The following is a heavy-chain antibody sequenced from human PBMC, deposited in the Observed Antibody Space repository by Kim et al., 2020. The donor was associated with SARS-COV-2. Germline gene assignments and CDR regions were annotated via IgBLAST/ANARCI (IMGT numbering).Heavy chain of an antibody. Sequence: ASMKVSCKASGYTFTSYDINWVRQATGQGLEWMGWMNPNSGNTGYAQKFQGRVTMTRNTSISTAYMELSSLRSEDTAVYYCARGHPPYYDILTGYYYYYYGMDVWGQGTTVTVSS. D-gene: IGHD3-9*01. V-gene: IGHV1-8*01. CDR1: GYTFTSYD. CDR3: ARGHPPYYDILTGYYYYYYGMDV. CDR2: MNPNSGNT. J-gene: IGHJ6*02.